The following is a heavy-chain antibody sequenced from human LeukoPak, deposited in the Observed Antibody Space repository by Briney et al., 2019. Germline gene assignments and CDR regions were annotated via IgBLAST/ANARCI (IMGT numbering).Heavy chain of an antibody. Sequence: KPSETLSLTCTVSGGSISSSSYYWGWIRQPPGKGLEWIGSISYSGSTYYNPPLKSRVTISVDTSKNQFSLRLSSVTAADTAAYYCARLGYSGYTIFDYWGQGALVTVSS. V-gene: IGHV4-39*01. D-gene: IGHD5-12*01. CDR1: GGSISSSSYY. CDR2: ISYSGST. J-gene: IGHJ4*02. CDR3: ARLGYSGYTIFDY.